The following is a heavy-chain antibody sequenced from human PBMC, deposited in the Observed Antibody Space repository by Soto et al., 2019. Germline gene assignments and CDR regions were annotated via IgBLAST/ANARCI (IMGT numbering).Heavy chain of an antibody. V-gene: IGHV4-59*08. D-gene: IGHD6-19*01. Sequence: SETLSLTCAVSGSSTNNYYWSWIRQSPGKGLEWLGYIYYSGSPNYNPSLKGRVAISLDTPKNEFSLKLTSVTAADTALYYCARQDTSGWFDFWGQGTLVTV. CDR1: GSSTNNYY. CDR2: IYYSGSP. J-gene: IGHJ4*02. CDR3: ARQDTSGWFDF.